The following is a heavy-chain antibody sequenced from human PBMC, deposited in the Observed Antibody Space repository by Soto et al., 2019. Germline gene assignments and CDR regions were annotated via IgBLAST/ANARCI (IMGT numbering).Heavy chain of an antibody. CDR1: GYTFTSYG. CDR3: AREYCSGGSCYSPHFDY. Sequence: GASVKVSCKASGYTFTSYGISWVRQAPGQGLEWMGWISAYNGNTNYAQKLQGRVTMTTDTSTSTAYMELRSLRSDDTAVYYCAREYCSGGSCYSPHFDYWGQGTLVTVSS. CDR2: ISAYNGNT. J-gene: IGHJ4*02. V-gene: IGHV1-18*01. D-gene: IGHD2-15*01.